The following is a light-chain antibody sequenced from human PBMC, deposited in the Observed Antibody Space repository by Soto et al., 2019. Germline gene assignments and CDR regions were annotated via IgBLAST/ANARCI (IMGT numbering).Light chain of an antibody. Sequence: DIQMTQSPSSLSASVGDRVTITCRARQGISNYLAWYQQNPGKVPKVVIYAASTLRSGVPSRFSGSGSGTDFTLTISSLQPEDVATYCCQKDDSAPRTFGQGTKVEIK. V-gene: IGKV1-27*01. CDR2: AAS. CDR3: QKDDSAPRT. J-gene: IGKJ1*01. CDR1: QGISNY.